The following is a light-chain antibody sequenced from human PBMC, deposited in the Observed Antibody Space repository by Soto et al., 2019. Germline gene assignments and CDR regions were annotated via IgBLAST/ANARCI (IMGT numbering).Light chain of an antibody. CDR3: SSYTSSSTDV. CDR1: SSDVGFSNY. Sequence: QSALTQPASVSGSPGQSITISCTGTSSDVGFSNYVFWYQQHPGKAPKLIISDVSNRPSGVSNRFSGSKSGNTASLTISGLQAEDDADYYCSSYTSSSTDVFGTGTKLTVL. J-gene: IGLJ1*01. V-gene: IGLV2-14*01. CDR2: DVS.